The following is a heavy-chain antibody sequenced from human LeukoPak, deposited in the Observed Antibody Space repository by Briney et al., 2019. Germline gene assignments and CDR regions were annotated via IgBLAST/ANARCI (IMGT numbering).Heavy chain of an antibody. Sequence: SETLSLTCAVYGGSFSGYYWSWIRQPPGKGLEWIGEINHSGSTNYNPSLKSRATISVDTSKNQSPLKLSSVTAADTAVYYCAIHIVVVPAAKKKNWFDPWGQGTLVTVSS. D-gene: IGHD2-2*01. CDR1: GGSFSGYY. V-gene: IGHV4-34*01. CDR3: AIHIVVVPAAKKKNWFDP. CDR2: INHSGST. J-gene: IGHJ5*02.